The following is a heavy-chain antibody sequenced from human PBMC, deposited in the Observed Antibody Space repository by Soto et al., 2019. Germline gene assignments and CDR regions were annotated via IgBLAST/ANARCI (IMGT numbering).Heavy chain of an antibody. J-gene: IGHJ5*02. CDR3: ARDPAP. CDR1: GGSISSGGYY. CDR2: IYNSGST. Sequence: QVQLQESGPGLVKASQTLSLTCTVSGGSISSGGYYWSWIRQHPGKGLEWIGYIYNSGSTYYNPSLXSXXTISADTSKNQFALKSSSVTAADTAVYYCARDPAPWGQGTLVTVSS. V-gene: IGHV4-31*03.